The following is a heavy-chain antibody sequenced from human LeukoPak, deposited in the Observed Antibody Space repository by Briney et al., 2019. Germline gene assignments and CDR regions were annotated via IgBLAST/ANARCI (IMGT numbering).Heavy chain of an antibody. CDR1: GGTFSRSA. V-gene: IGHV1-69*13. D-gene: IGHD3-22*01. CDR2: IIPMFRTA. CDR3: ARDASIHDSSSYYFLW. J-gene: IGHJ4*02. Sequence: SVKVSCKXSGGTFSRSAVNWVRQAPGQGLERMGGIIPMFRTANYAQKFRGRVTITADESTSTAYMELNSLRSEDTAVYYCARDASIHDSSSYYFLWWGQGTLVTVSS.